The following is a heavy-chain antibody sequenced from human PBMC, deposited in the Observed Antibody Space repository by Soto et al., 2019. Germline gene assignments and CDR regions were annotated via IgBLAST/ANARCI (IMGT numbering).Heavy chain of an antibody. D-gene: IGHD2-2*01. Sequence: ASVKVSCKASGYTFTSYYMHWVRQAPGQGLEWMGIINPSGGSTSYAQKFQGRVTMTRDTSTSTVYMELSSLRSEDTAVYYCARTYCSSTSCYAPYFDYWGQGTLVTVSS. J-gene: IGHJ4*02. CDR3: ARTYCSSTSCYAPYFDY. CDR1: GYTFTSYY. V-gene: IGHV1-46*01. CDR2: INPSGGST.